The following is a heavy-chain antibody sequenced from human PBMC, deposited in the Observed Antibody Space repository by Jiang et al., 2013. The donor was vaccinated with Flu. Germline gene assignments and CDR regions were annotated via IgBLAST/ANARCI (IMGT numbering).Heavy chain of an antibody. Sequence: SWVRQAPGQGLEWMGWISAYNGNTNYAQKLQGRVTMTTDTSTSTAYMELRSLRSDDTAVYYCARTLYCSGGSCHLYYYYYGMDVWGQGTTVTVSS. J-gene: IGHJ6*02. CDR3: ARTLYCSGGSCHLYYYYYGMDV. D-gene: IGHD2-15*01. V-gene: IGHV1-18*01. CDR2: ISAYNGNT.